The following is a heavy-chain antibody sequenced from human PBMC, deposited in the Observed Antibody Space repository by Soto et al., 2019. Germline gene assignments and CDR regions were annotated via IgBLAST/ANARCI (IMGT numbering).Heavy chain of an antibody. V-gene: IGHV4-39*01. Sequence: SETLSLTCTVSGGSISSSSYYWGWIRQPPGKGLEWIGSIYYSGSTYYNPSLKSRVTISVDTSKNQFSLKLSSVTAADTAVYYCVKDSSSSLHEYWGQGTLVTVSS. J-gene: IGHJ4*02. CDR1: GGSISSSSYY. D-gene: IGHD6-6*01. CDR2: IYYSGST. CDR3: VKDSSSSLHEY.